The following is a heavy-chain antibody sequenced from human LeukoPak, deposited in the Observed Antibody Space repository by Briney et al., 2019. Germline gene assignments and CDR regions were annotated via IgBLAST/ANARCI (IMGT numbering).Heavy chain of an antibody. CDR1: GFTFSTYS. V-gene: IGHV3-21*04. CDR2: ISSSSSYI. Sequence: GGSLRLSCAASGFTFSTYSMHWVRQAPGKGLEWVSSISSSSSYIYYTDSVKGRFTISRDNAKNSLYLQMSNLRAEDTAVYFCARGGGLDVWGQGATVTVSS. D-gene: IGHD3-16*01. CDR3: ARGGGLDV. J-gene: IGHJ6*02.